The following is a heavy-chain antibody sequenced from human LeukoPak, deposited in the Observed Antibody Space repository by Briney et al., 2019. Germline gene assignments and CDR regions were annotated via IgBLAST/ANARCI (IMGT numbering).Heavy chain of an antibody. CDR3: ASTSIAARYYYYYMDV. CDR1: GGSISSSNW. CDR2: IYHSGST. V-gene: IGHV4-4*02. J-gene: IGHJ6*03. Sequence: SETLSLTCAVSGGSISSSNWWSWVRQPPGKGLEWIGEIYHSGSTNYNPSLKSRVTISVDKSKNQFSLKLSSVTAADTAVYYCASTSIAARYYYYYMDVWGKGTTVTVSS. D-gene: IGHD6-6*01.